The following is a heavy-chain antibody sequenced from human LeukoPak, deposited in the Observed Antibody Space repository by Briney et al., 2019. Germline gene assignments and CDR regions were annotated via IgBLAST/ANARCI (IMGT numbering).Heavy chain of an antibody. CDR1: GGSISSGGYY. CDR3: ARGWEKYYDFWSGYYTDNRFDP. V-gene: IGHV4-31*03. Sequence: PSETLSLTCTVSGGSISSGGYYWSWIRQHPGKGLEWIGYIYYSGSTYYNPSLKSRVTISVDTSKNQFSLKLSSVTAADTAVYYCARGWEKYYDFWSGYYTDNRFDPWGQGTLVTVSS. D-gene: IGHD3-3*01. J-gene: IGHJ5*02. CDR2: IYYSGST.